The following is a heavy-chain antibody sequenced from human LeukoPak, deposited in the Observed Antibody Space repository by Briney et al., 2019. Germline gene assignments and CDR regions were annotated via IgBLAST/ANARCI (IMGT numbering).Heavy chain of an antibody. CDR1: GFTFSNYA. V-gene: IGHV3-23*01. J-gene: IGHJ4*02. D-gene: IGHD4-23*01. CDR2: VSGSGGDT. Sequence: GGSLRLSCAASGFTFSNYAMNWVRQAPGKGLEWVSAVSGSGGDTFYADSVKGRFTISRDNAKNSLYLQMNSLRAEDTAVYYCALTTVVTPGDYWGQGTLVTVSS. CDR3: ALTTVVTPGDY.